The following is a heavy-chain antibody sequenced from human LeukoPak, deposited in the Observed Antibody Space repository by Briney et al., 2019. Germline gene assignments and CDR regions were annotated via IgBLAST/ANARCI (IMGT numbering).Heavy chain of an antibody. CDR1: GYTFTSYG. J-gene: IGHJ4*02. CDR3: AMQWLVLPGDY. D-gene: IGHD6-19*01. CDR2: IIPIFGTA. V-gene: IGHV1-69*06. Sequence: GASVKVSCKASGYTFTSYGISWVRQAPGQGLEWMGGIIPIFGTANYAQKFQGRVTITADKSTSTAYMELSSLRSEDTAVYYCAMQWLVLPGDYWGQGTLVTVSS.